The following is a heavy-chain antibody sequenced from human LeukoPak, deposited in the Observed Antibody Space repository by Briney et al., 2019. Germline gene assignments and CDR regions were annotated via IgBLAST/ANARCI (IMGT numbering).Heavy chain of an antibody. V-gene: IGHV4-59*01. Sequence: PSETLSLTCTVSGGSISSYYWSWIRQPPGKGLEWIGYIYYSGSTNYNPSLKSRDTISVDTSKNQFSLKLSSVTAADTAVYYCARDKRITMVRGSAPMPYYYYGMDVWGQGTTVTVSS. CDR1: GGSISSYY. CDR2: IYYSGST. CDR3: ARDKRITMVRGSAPMPYYYYGMDV. J-gene: IGHJ6*02. D-gene: IGHD3-10*01.